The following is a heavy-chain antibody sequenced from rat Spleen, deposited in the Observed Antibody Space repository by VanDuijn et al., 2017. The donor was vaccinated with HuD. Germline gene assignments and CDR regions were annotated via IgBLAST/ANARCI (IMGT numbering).Heavy chain of an antibody. Sequence: EVRLQESGPGLVKPSQSLSLTCSVTVYSITSSYRWSWIRKFPGNKLEWMGYINSEGSTNYNPSLKSRISITRDTAKNQFFLQVNSVTTEDTANYYCARRRYDGTYYLYWGQGVMVTVSS. V-gene: IGHV3-3*01. CDR2: INSEGST. CDR1: VYSITSSYR. D-gene: IGHD1-12*02. J-gene: IGHJ2*01. CDR3: ARRRYDGTYYLY.